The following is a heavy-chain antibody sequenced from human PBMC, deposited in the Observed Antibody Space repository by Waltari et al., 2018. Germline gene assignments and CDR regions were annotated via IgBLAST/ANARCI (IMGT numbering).Heavy chain of an antibody. Sequence: EVELVASGGTCVQPGVSLRLSCAASGSTVSDYYIDWVRQAPGKGLEWVGLSRNRAYGYTTVYAASVGGRFTISRDDSKKSVYLQMSSLNTEDTAIYFCARSYTGSPIDVWGQGTTVTVSS. J-gene: IGHJ6*02. D-gene: IGHD1-1*01. CDR3: ARSYTGSPIDV. CDR1: GSTVSDYY. V-gene: IGHV3-72*01. CDR2: SRNRAYGYTT.